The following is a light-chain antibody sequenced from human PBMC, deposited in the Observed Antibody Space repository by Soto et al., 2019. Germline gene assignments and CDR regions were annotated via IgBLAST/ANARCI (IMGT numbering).Light chain of an antibody. V-gene: IGLV2-14*03. CDR2: EVS. Sequence: QSVLTQPGSVFGSPGQSITISCTGTSSDVGGYNFVSWYQQHPGKAPKLMIYEVSNRPSGVSNRFSGSKSGNTASLTISGLQPEDEADYYCSSYTTSSTVVFGTGTKV. CDR1: SSDVGGYNF. J-gene: IGLJ1*01. CDR3: SSYTTSSTVV.